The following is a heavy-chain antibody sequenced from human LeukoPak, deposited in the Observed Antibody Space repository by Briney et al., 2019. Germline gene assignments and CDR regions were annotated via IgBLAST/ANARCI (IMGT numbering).Heavy chain of an antibody. CDR2: IYPGDSDT. V-gene: IGHV5-51*01. CDR1: GYSFTSYW. D-gene: IGHD3-22*01. Sequence: GESLKISCKGSGYSFTSYWIGWVRQMPGKGLEWMGIIYPGDSDTRYSPSFQGQVTISADKSISTAYLQWSSLKASDTAMYYCARLGPTDFRLVVVIKGYYGMDVWGQGTTVTVSS. CDR3: ARLGPTDFRLVVVIKGYYGMDV. J-gene: IGHJ6*02.